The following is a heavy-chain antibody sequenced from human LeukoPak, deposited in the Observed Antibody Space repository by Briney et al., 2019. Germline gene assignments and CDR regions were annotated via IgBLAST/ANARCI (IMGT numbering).Heavy chain of an antibody. CDR1: GFTFSSYA. Sequence: GGSLRLSCAASGFTFSSYAMSWVRQAPGKGLEWVPAISGSGGSTYYADSVKGRFTISRDNSKNTLYLQMNSLRAEDTAVYYCAKGPTYYYDSSGYSPIGGWGQGTPVTVSS. D-gene: IGHD3-22*01. CDR3: AKGPTYYYDSSGYSPIGG. V-gene: IGHV3-23*01. CDR2: ISGSGGST. J-gene: IGHJ4*02.